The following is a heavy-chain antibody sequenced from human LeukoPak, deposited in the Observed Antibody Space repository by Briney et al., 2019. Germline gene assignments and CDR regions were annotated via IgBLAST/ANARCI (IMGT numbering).Heavy chain of an antibody. CDR3: ARRAVAGSGSRFDS. CDR2: IYPGDSDT. J-gene: IGHJ5*01. Sequence: PGESPKISCKASGYYFTDYWIGWVRQMPGKGLELMGIIYPGDSDTRYSPSFQGQVTISVDKSISTAYLQWSSLEASDTAMYYCARRAVAGSGSRFDSWGQGTLVTVSS. CDR1: GYYFTDYW. D-gene: IGHD6-19*01. V-gene: IGHV5-51*01.